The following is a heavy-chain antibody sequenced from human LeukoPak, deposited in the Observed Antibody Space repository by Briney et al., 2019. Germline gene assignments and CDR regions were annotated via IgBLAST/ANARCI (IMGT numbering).Heavy chain of an antibody. D-gene: IGHD1-7*01. CDR1: VRPLRNYH. Sequence: WETLSLTCSVSVRPLRNYHGRWIRKPAGKGLEWIGRNYTSGSTNYNPSLKSRVTMSVHTSKNHFSLKLSAVTPVGTAVYCCAREHGWNYGYYFDYWGQGTLVTVSS. V-gene: IGHV4-4*07. CDR3: AREHGWNYGYYFDY. J-gene: IGHJ4*02. CDR2: NYTSGST.